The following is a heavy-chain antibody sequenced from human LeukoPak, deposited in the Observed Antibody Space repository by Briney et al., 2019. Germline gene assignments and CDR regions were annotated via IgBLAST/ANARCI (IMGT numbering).Heavy chain of an antibody. CDR2: IYYSGST. V-gene: IGHV4-59*01. CDR1: GGSISSYY. J-gene: IGHJ4*02. Sequence: PSETLSLTCTVSGGSISSYYWSWIRQPPGKGLEWIGYIYYSGSTNYNPSLKSRVTISVDMSKNQFSLKLSSVTAADTAVYYCARRYSYGSSLVYFDYWGQGTLVTVSS. D-gene: IGHD5-18*01. CDR3: ARRYSYGSSLVYFDY.